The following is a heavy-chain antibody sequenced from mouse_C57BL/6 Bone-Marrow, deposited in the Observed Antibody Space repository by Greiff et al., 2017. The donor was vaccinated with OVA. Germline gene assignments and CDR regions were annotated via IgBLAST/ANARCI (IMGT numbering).Heavy chain of an antibody. CDR2: IYPRSGNT. V-gene: IGHV1-81*01. CDR1: GYTFTSYG. D-gene: IGHD1-1*01. J-gene: IGHJ4*01. Sequence: QVQLKQSGAELARPGASVKLSCKASGYTFTSYGISWVKQRTGQGLEWIGEIYPRSGNTYYNEKFKGKATLTADKSSSTAYMELRSLTSEDSAVYFCARKGSFYYYAMDYWGQGTSVTVSS. CDR3: ARKGSFYYYAMDY.